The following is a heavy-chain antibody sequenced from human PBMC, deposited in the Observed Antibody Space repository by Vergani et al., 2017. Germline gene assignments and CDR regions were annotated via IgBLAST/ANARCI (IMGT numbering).Heavy chain of an antibody. D-gene: IGHD6-13*01. CDR3: ASQPHRIAAGAPDYYYMDV. CDR2: ISSSSSYI. Sequence: EVQLVESGGGLVKPGGSLRLSCAASGFTFSSYSLNWVRQAPGKGLEWVSSISSSSSYIYYADSVKGRFTISRDNAKNSLYLQMNSLRAADTAVYYCASQPHRIAAGAPDYYYMDVWGKGTTVTVSS. CDR1: GFTFSSYS. V-gene: IGHV3-21*01. J-gene: IGHJ6*03.